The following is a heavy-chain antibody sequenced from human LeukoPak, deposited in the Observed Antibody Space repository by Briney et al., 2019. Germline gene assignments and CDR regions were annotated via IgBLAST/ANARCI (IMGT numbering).Heavy chain of an antibody. CDR1: GGSISSGGYS. CDR3: ARGAKMATRGFDY. Sequence: SQTLSLTCTVSGGSISSGGYSWNWIRQHPGKGLEWIGYIYNSGRTHTKPSLKSRVTISVDTSKNQLSPKLRYVTPADTAVYYCARGAKMATRGFDYWGQGTLVTVSS. CDR2: IYNSGRT. V-gene: IGHV4-31*03. D-gene: IGHD5-24*01. J-gene: IGHJ4*02.